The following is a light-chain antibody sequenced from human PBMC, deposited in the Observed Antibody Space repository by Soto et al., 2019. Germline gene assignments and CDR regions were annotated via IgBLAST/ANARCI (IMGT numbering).Light chain of an antibody. CDR2: DVS. J-gene: IGKJ1*01. CDR3: QQYNTSRAT. CDR1: QSISHW. Sequence: DIQMTQSPSTLSASVGDRVTITCRASQSISHWLAWYQQKPGRAPKVLIYDVSNLESGVPSRFSGSGSGTEFTLTISSLQPDDFATYYCQQYNTSRATFGQGTKVEIK. V-gene: IGKV1-5*01.